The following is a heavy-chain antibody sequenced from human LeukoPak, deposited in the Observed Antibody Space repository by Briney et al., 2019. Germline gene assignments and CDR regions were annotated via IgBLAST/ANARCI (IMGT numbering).Heavy chain of an antibody. Sequence: GASVKVSCKASGYTFTSYDINWVRQAPGQGLEWMGRINPNSGGTNYAQKFQGRVTMTRDTSISTAYMELSRLRSDDTAVYYCARGGHDFWSGSNYYFDYWGQGTLVTVSS. J-gene: IGHJ4*02. CDR3: ARGGHDFWSGSNYYFDY. D-gene: IGHD3-3*01. CDR1: GYTFTSYD. V-gene: IGHV1-2*06. CDR2: INPNSGGT.